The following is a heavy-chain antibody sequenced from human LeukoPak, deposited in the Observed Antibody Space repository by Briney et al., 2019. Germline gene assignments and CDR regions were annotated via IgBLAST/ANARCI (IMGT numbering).Heavy chain of an antibody. CDR3: ARQPRGTVVFDY. D-gene: IGHD4-23*01. V-gene: IGHV5-10-1*01. Sequence: PGESLRISCKGSGYSYTNDWISWVRQMPGKGLEWMGRIDPSDSYINHSPSFQGHVSISADKSVSTAYLQWSSLKASDSAMYYCARQPRGTVVFDYWGQGTLVTVSS. CDR2: IDPSDSYI. CDR1: GYSYTNDW. J-gene: IGHJ4*02.